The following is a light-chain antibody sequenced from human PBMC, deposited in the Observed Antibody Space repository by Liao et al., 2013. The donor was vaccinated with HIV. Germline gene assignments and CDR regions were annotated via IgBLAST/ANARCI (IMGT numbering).Light chain of an antibody. CDR1: KLGDKY. V-gene: IGLV3-1*01. J-gene: IGLJ3*02. Sequence: SYELTQPPSASVSPGQTASITCSGHKLGDKYACWYQQRPGQSPVLVIYQDSKRPSGIPERFSGSNSGNTATLTISGTQAMDEADYYCQAWDGSTARVFGGGTKLTVL. CDR2: QDS. CDR3: QAWDGSTARV.